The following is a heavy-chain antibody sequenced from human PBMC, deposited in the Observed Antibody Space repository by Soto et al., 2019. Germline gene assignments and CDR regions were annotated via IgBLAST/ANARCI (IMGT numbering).Heavy chain of an antibody. V-gene: IGHV1-69*12. D-gene: IGHD5-12*01. J-gene: IGHJ2*01. CDR1: GGTFSSYT. Sequence: QVQLVQSGAEVKKPGSSVTVSCKASGGTFSSYTISWVRQAPGQGLEWMGGIIPIFGTANYAQKFQGRVTIXXAXSXXTAYMELSRLRSEDTAVYYCARGNHRWLQLWYFDLWGRGTLVTVSS. CDR2: IIPIFGTA. CDR3: ARGNHRWLQLWYFDL.